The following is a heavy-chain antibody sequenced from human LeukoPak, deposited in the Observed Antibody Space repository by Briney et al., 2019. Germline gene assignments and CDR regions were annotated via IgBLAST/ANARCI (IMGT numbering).Heavy chain of an antibody. V-gene: IGHV3-21*01. Sequence: GGSLRLSCAASGFTFSSCSMNWVRQAPGKGLEWVSSISSSSSYIYYADSVKGRFTISRDNAKNSLYLQMNSLRAEDTAVYYCARDKFGGTDYWGQGTLVTVSS. J-gene: IGHJ4*02. CDR1: GFTFSSCS. D-gene: IGHD3-16*01. CDR3: ARDKFGGTDY. CDR2: ISSSSSYI.